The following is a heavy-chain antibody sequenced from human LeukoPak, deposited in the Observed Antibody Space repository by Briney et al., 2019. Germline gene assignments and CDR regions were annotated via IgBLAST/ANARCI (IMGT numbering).Heavy chain of an antibody. D-gene: IGHD4-17*01. V-gene: IGHV4-39*07. Sequence: SETLSLTCTVSGGSISSSSYYWGWIRQPPGKGLEWIGSIYYSGSTYYNPSLKSRVTISVDTSKNQFSLKLSSVTAADTAVYYCARDQHYGDYYYYYYYMDVWGKGTTVTISS. J-gene: IGHJ6*03. CDR1: GGSISSSSYY. CDR2: IYYSGST. CDR3: ARDQHYGDYYYYYYYMDV.